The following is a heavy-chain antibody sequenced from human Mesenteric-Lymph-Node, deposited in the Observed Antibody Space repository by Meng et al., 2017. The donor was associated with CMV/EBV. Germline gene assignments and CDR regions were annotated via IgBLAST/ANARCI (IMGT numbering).Heavy chain of an antibody. V-gene: IGHV3-48*03. CDR3: ASSPRWLSDY. D-gene: IGHD5-24*01. Sequence: GESLKISCAASGFTFSDYEMNWVRQAPGKGLEWVSYISSSGRIIYNADSVKGRFTISRDNAKNSLYLRMNSLRAEDSAVYYCASSPRWLSDYWGQGTLVTVSS. CDR2: ISSSGRII. J-gene: IGHJ4*02. CDR1: GFTFSDYE.